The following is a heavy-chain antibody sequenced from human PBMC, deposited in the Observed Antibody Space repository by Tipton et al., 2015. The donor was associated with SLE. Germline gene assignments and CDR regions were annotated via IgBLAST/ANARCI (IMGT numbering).Heavy chain of an antibody. V-gene: IGHV4-59*11. D-gene: IGHD6-13*01. CDR1: GGSISSHY. CDR3: ARRRGSSWYEDYFDY. CDR2: INYSGST. Sequence: SLTCTVSGGSISSHYWSWIRRPPGKALEWIAYINYSGSTNYNPSLKSRVTMSVDTSKNQFSLKLSSVTAADTAVYYCARRRGSSWYEDYFDYWGQGTLVTVSS. J-gene: IGHJ4*02.